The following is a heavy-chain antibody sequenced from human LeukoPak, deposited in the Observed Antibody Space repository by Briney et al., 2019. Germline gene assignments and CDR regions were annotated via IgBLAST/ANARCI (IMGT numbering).Heavy chain of an antibody. CDR2: ISSSSSYI. V-gene: IGHV3-21*01. J-gene: IGHJ4*02. CDR1: GFTFSSYS. D-gene: IGHD2-2*02. CDR3: ASSDLYCSSSNCYRGLGY. Sequence: PGGSLRLSCAASGFTFSSYSMNWVRQAPGKGLEWVSSISSSSSYIYYADSVKGRFTISRDNAKNSLYLQMNSLRAEDTAVYYCASSDLYCSSSNCYRGLGYWGQGTLVTVSS.